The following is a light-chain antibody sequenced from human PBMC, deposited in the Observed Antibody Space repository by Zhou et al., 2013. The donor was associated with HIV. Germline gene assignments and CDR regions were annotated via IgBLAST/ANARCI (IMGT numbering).Light chain of an antibody. CDR1: QSVTNY. V-gene: IGKV1-39*01. CDR2: AAS. Sequence: DIQLTQSPSSLSASVGDRVTITCRASQSVTNYLNWYQHKPGNAPRLLIYAASSLQSGVPSRFSGTGSGTDFTLTISSVQPEDFATYYCQQSYNTPPTTFGQGTRLDMK. J-gene: IGKJ5*01. CDR3: QQSYNTPPTT.